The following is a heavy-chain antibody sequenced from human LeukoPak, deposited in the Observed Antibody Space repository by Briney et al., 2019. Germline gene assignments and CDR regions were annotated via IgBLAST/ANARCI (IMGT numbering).Heavy chain of an antibody. CDR2: IYYSGST. CDR1: GGSISSGGYY. D-gene: IGHD6-19*01. J-gene: IGHJ3*01. V-gene: IGHV4-31*03. Sequence: SQTLSLTCTVSGGSISSGGYYWSWIRQHPGKGLEWIGYIYYSGSTYYNPSLKSRVIILLDTSKNQFSLRLSSVTAADTAVYYCARHITVSYDAFDLWGRGTMVTVSS. CDR3: ARHITVSYDAFDL.